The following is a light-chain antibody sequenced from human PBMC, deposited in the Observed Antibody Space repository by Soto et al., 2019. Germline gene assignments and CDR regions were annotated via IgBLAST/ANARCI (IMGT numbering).Light chain of an antibody. CDR1: TSNIGSNT. J-gene: IGLJ1*01. V-gene: IGLV1-44*01. Sequence: VLSQPPSASWTPGQRVTISCSGSTSNIGSNTVNWYQQLPGTAPKLLIYSNNQRPSGVPDRFSGSKSGTSASLAISGLQSEDEAAYYCAAWDDSLSGYVFGTGTKVTVL. CDR2: SNN. CDR3: AAWDDSLSGYV.